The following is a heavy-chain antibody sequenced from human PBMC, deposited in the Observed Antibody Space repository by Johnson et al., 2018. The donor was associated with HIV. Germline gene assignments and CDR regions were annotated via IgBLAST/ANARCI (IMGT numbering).Heavy chain of an antibody. CDR1: RSSFSTYW. Sequence: VQLVESGGGLVQPGGSLKLSCAASRSSFSTYWMAWVRQAPGKRLEWLTNIRQDGNEINYADSVKGRFTISRDNAKNSLYLQMNSLRAEDTAVYYWARVVDAGAHENWGQGTRVTVSS. CDR2: IRQDGNEI. J-gene: IGHJ3*01. V-gene: IGHV3-7*05. CDR3: ARVVDAGAHEN.